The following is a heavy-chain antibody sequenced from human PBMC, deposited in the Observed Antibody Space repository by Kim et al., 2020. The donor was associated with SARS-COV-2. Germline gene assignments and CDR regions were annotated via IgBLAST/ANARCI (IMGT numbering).Heavy chain of an antibody. CDR2: INSGGST. CDR1: GFTVSSNY. V-gene: IGHV3-66*01. D-gene: IGHD3-16*01. Sequence: GGSLRLSCAASGFTVSSNYMSWVRQAPGKGLEWVSVINSGGSTFYADYAKGGFTISTNNTENTEYLQMNNMRVEDTAEYSCSSGRGGPGAVFDYCGQG. J-gene: IGHJ4*02. CDR3: SSGRGGPGAVFDY.